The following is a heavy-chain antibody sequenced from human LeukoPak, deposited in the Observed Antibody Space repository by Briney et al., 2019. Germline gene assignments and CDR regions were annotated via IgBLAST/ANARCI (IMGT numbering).Heavy chain of an antibody. V-gene: IGHV3-21*01. Sequence: PGGSLRLSCAASGFTFSSFSMNWVRQAPGKGLGWVSFISSGTNYMYYADSVKGRFTISKDDAKNSLYLQMNSLRVEDAAVYYCARKHPVTTSIDSWGQGTLVTVSS. D-gene: IGHD4-17*01. J-gene: IGHJ4*02. CDR1: GFTFSSFS. CDR3: ARKHPVTTSIDS. CDR2: ISSGTNYM.